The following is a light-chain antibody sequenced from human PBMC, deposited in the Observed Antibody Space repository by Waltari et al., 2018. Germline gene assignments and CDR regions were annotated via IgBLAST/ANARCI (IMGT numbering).Light chain of an antibody. V-gene: IGKV3-15*01. Sequence: EIVMTQSPATLSVSPGERATLPCRASQSVSSNLAWYQQKPGQAPRLLINGASTRATGVPDRFSGSGSGTEFTLTISSLQSEDFAVYYCLQYNDWPPLTFGGGTKVEIK. CDR1: QSVSSN. CDR3: LQYNDWPPLT. J-gene: IGKJ4*01. CDR2: GAS.